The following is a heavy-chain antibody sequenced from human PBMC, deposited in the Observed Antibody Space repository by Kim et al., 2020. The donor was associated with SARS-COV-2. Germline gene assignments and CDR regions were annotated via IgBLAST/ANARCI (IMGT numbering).Heavy chain of an antibody. CDR3: ARGRGPSSSSQKSWFDP. Sequence: SETLSLTCAVYGGSFSGYYWSWIRQPPGKGLEWIGEINHSGSTNYNPSLKSRVTISVDTSKNQFSLKLSSVTAADTAVYYCARGRGPSSSSQKSWFDPWG. CDR2: INHSGST. V-gene: IGHV4-34*01. D-gene: IGHD6-6*01. CDR1: GGSFSGYY. J-gene: IGHJ5*02.